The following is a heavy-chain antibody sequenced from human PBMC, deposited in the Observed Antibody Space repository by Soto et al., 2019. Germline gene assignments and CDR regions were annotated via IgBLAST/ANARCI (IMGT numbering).Heavy chain of an antibody. D-gene: IGHD3-22*01. CDR1: GFTFSSYG. Sequence: QGQLVESGGGVVQPGRSLRLSCAASGFTFSSYGMHWVRQAPGKGLEWVAVIWYDGSNKYYADSVKGRFTISRDNSKNTLYLQMNSLRAEDTAVYYCARDDDSSGYSPWGQGTLVTVSS. CDR3: ARDDDSSGYSP. J-gene: IGHJ4*02. CDR2: IWYDGSNK. V-gene: IGHV3-33*01.